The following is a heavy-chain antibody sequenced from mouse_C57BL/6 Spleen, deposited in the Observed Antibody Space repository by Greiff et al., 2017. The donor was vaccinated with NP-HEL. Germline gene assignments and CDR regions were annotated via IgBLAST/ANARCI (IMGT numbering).Heavy chain of an antibody. V-gene: IGHV1-69*01. CDR3: ARSYYGSSYAMDY. J-gene: IGHJ4*01. Sequence: VQLQQSGAELVMPGASVKLSCKASGYTFTSYWMHWVKQRPGQGLEWIGEIDPSDSYTNYNQKFKGKSTLTVDKSSRTAYMQLSILTSEDSAVYYCARSYYGSSYAMDYWGQGTSVTVSS. CDR1: GYTFTSYW. CDR2: IDPSDSYT. D-gene: IGHD1-1*01.